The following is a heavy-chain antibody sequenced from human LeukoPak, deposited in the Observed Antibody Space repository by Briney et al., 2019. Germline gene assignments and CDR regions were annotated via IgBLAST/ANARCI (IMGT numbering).Heavy chain of an antibody. Sequence: GGSLRLSCAASGFIFSGSAIHWVRQASGKGLEWVGRIRGKVYSYETTYAASVKGRFTISRDNSKNTLYLQMNSLRAEDTAVYYCAKRGPPVLRFLEWLHTPFDYWGQGTLVTVSS. CDR1: GFIFSGSA. D-gene: IGHD3-3*01. CDR2: IRGKVYSYET. V-gene: IGHV3-73*01. CDR3: AKRGPPVLRFLEWLHTPFDY. J-gene: IGHJ4*02.